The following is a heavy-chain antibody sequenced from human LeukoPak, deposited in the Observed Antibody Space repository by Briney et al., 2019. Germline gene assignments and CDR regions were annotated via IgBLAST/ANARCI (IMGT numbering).Heavy chain of an antibody. V-gene: IGHV4-59*12. D-gene: IGHD2-15*01. CDR3: ARDFYCSGGSCYLYNWFDP. CDR1: GGSISSYY. J-gene: IGHJ5*02. Sequence: SETLSLTCTVSGGSISSYYWSWIRPRPGNGLEGSGDTYYSGNTDSNPSLKSRVTISVDTSKNQFSLKLSSVTAADTAVYYCARDFYCSGGSCYLYNWFDPWGQGTMVTVSS. CDR2: TYYSGNT.